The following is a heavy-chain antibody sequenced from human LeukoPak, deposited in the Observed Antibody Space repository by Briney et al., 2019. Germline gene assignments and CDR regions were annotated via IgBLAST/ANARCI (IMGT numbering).Heavy chain of an antibody. D-gene: IGHD3-10*01. CDR2: ISYDGSNK. Sequence: GGSLRLSCAASGFTFSSYGMHWVRQAPGKGLEWVAVISYDGSNKYYADSVKGRFTISRDNSKNTLYLQMNSLRAEDTAVYYCAKGPLLWFGESNAFDYWGQGTLVTVSS. V-gene: IGHV3-30*18. CDR1: GFTFSSYG. J-gene: IGHJ4*02. CDR3: AKGPLLWFGESNAFDY.